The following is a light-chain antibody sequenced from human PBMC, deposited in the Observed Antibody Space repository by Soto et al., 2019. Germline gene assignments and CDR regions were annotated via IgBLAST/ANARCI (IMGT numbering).Light chain of an antibody. V-gene: IGKV4-1*01. Sequence: DIVMTQSPDSLAVSLGERVTINCKSSQSVLYSNNKVYLAWYQQRPGRPPKLLIYWASTRESGVPDRFSGSGSVTDFTLTISSLQAEDVAVYYCQQYLNIPHTFGQGTKLEI. CDR1: QSVLYSNNKVY. CDR3: QQYLNIPHT. J-gene: IGKJ2*01. CDR2: WAS.